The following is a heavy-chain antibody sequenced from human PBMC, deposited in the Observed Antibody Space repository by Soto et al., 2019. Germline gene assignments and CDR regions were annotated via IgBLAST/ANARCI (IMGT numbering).Heavy chain of an antibody. CDR1: GFTFSSYS. CDR2: ISSSSSYI. Sequence: GGSLRLSCAASGFTFSSYSMNWVRQAPGKGLEWVSSISSSSSYIYYADSVKGPFTISTHNAKNSPYLQMNSLRAADTAVYYCATFPIRGPVYGFDPWGQGTLVTISS. J-gene: IGHJ5*02. V-gene: IGHV3-21*01. D-gene: IGHD5-12*01. CDR3: ATFPIRGPVYGFDP.